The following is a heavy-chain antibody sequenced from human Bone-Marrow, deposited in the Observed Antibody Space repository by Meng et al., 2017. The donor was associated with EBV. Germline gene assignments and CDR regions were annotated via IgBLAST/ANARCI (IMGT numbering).Heavy chain of an antibody. D-gene: IGHD2-15*01. CDR3: ARGSSFCSGGSCFEN. CDR2: MYYNGIT. J-gene: IGHJ4*02. CDR1: GGSISTGYYY. Sequence: VPRQEAGPGLVKPSQTLSLTCAVSGGSISTGYYYWTWIRQPPGKGLEWIGYMYYNGITYYNPSLKSRVTISGDSSKNQFSLKLTSVTAADTAVYFCARGSSFCSGGSCFENWGQGTLVTVSS. V-gene: IGHV4-30-4*01.